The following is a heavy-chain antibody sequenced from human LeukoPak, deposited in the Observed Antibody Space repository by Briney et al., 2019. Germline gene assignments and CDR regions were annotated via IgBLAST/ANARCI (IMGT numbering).Heavy chain of an antibody. Sequence: QAGGSLRLSCAASGFTFSNYAMSWVRQAPGKGLEWVSGISGSGGSTNYADSVKGRLIISRDNSKNTLYLQMNSLRAEDTAVYYCAKDGYYDSSGSPTGYFDYWGQGTLVTVSS. CDR1: GFTFSNYA. CDR3: AKDGYYDSSGSPTGYFDY. D-gene: IGHD3-22*01. CDR2: ISGSGGST. J-gene: IGHJ4*02. V-gene: IGHV3-23*01.